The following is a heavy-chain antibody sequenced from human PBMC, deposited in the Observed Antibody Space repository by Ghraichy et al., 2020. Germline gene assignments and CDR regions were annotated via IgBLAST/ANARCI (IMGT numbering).Heavy chain of an antibody. CDR1: GGTFSSYA. V-gene: IGHV1-69*13. CDR3: ARGSHEWFRELLSFYYYYYYMDV. D-gene: IGHD3-10*01. CDR2: IIPIFGTA. Sequence: SVKVSCKASGGTFSSYAISWVRQAPGQGLEWMGGIIPIFGTANYAQKFQGRVTITADESTSTAYMELSSLRSEDTAVYYCARGSHEWFRELLSFYYYYYYMDVWGKGTTVTVSS. J-gene: IGHJ6*03.